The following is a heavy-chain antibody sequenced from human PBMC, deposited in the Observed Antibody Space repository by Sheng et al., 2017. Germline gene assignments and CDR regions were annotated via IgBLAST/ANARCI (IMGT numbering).Heavy chain of an antibody. D-gene: IGHD2-21*01. J-gene: IGHJ5*02. CDR3: ARGKQNPDCGGDCYINWFDP. CDR2: IIPIFGTA. CDR1: GGTFSSYA. V-gene: IGHV1-69*05. Sequence: QVQLVQSGAEVKKPGSSVKVSCKASGGTFSSYAISWVRQAPGQGLEWMGGIIPIFGTANYAQKFQGRVTITTDESTSTAYMELSSLRSEDTAVYYCARGKQNPDCGGDCYINWFDPWGQGTLVTVSS.